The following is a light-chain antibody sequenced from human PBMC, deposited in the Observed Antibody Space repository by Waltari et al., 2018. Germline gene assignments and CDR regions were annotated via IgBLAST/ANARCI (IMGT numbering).Light chain of an antibody. CDR3: QSADSSGSVV. CDR1: ALSKQY. Sequence: SFELTQPPSLSVSPGQTVRITCSGDALSKQYAHWHQQRPGLAPVLVIYKDRERPSGIPERFSGSSSGTTVTLTISGVQAEDEADYYCQSADSSGSVVFGGGTKLTVL. J-gene: IGLJ2*01. V-gene: IGLV3-25*03. CDR2: KDR.